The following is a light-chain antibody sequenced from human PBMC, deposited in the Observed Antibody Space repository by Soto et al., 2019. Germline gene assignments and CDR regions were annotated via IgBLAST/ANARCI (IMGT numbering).Light chain of an antibody. V-gene: IGLV2-23*02. Sequence: QSALTQPASVSGSPGQSITISCTGTSSGVGSYNLVSWYQQHPGKVPKLMIYEVNKRPSGVSNRFSGSKSGNTASLTISGLQAEDEADYYCCSYAGTSTYVVFGGGTKLTVL. CDR3: CSYAGTSTYVV. CDR1: SSGVGSYNL. CDR2: EVN. J-gene: IGLJ2*01.